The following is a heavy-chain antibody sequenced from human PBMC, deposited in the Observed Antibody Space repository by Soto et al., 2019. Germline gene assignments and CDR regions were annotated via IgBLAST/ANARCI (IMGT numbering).Heavy chain of an antibody. CDR2: IIPIFGTA. V-gene: IGHV1-69*01. CDR3: ARAQSSGLPES. J-gene: IGHJ1*01. Sequence: QVQLVQSGAEVKKPGSSVKVSCKASGGTFSSYAISWVRQAPGQGLEWMGGIIPIFGTANYAQKFQGRVTITADEAPSTAYRELSSLRAEDTAVEYWARAQSSGLPESWGQGTLVAVSS. CDR1: GGTFSSYA. D-gene: IGHD6-19*01.